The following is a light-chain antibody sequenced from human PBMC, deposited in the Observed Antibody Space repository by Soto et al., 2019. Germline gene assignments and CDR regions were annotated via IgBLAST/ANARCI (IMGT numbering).Light chain of an antibody. Sequence: EIVLTQSPGTLSLSPGERATLSCRASQSVSSSYLAWYRQKPGQAPRLLIYGASSRATGIPDRFSGSGSGTDFTLTISRLEPEDFAVYYCQQYNKWPQTFGQGTKVDIK. CDR2: GAS. J-gene: IGKJ1*01. V-gene: IGKV3-20*01. CDR1: QSVSSSY. CDR3: QQYNKWPQT.